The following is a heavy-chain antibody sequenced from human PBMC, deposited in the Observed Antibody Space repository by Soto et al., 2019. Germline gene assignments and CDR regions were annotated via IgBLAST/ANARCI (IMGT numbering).Heavy chain of an antibody. D-gene: IGHD3-10*01. V-gene: IGHV4-61*08. CDR2: VYYGGSP. J-gene: IGHJ4*02. CDR1: GDSISSDESY. CDR3: ARGVPPHLTPPYYYGSGSYSPVDY. Sequence: SETLSLTCSVSGDSISSDESYWGWIRQPPGKGLEWIGNVYYGGSPNYNPSLKSRVTISVDTSKNQFSLKLSSVTAADTAVYYCARGVPPHLTPPYYYGSGSYSPVDYWGQGTLVTVSS.